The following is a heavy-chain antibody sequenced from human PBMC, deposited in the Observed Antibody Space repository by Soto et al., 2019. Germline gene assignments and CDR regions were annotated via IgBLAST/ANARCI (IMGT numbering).Heavy chain of an antibody. CDR1: GFTFSNYA. Sequence: SGGSLRLSCAASGFTFSNYAMNWVRQAAGMGLEWVSVISGSGGSADYADSVQGRFTISRDNSKNTLYLQMNSLRAEDTAIYYCVREGSGWYSRGSLDFWGRGTMVTVS. CDR2: ISGSGGSA. J-gene: IGHJ3*01. V-gene: IGHV3-23*01. CDR3: VREGSGWYSRGSLDF. D-gene: IGHD6-19*01.